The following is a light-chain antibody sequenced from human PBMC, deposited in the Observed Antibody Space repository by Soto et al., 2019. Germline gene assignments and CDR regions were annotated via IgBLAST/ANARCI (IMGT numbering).Light chain of an antibody. Sequence: EMVMTHSPATLSVSTREGATLSCRATQSIGNSLAWYQQKPGQAPRLLIYGASTRVTGIPARFSGSGSGTEFTLTISSLQSEDFAVYYCQQFNNWLLTSCGGTKVDIK. CDR2: GAS. V-gene: IGKV3-15*01. J-gene: IGKJ4*01. CDR3: QQFNNWLLT. CDR1: QSIGNS.